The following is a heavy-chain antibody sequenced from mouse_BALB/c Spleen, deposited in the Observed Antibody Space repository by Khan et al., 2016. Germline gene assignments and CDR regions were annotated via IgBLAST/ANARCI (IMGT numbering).Heavy chain of an antibody. CDR1: GYTFTSYW. Sequence: QVQLQQSGAELAKPGASVKMSCKASGYTFTSYWMHWVKQRPGQGLEWIGYINPSTSYTEYNQKFKDKATLTADKSSSTAYMQLSSLTSEDSAVYYCARWRRLDYWGQGTTLTVSS. CDR3: ARWRRLDY. V-gene: IGHV1-7*01. J-gene: IGHJ2*01. CDR2: INPSTSYT.